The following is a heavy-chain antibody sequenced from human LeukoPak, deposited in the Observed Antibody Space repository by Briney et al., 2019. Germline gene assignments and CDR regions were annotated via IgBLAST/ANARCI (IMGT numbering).Heavy chain of an antibody. D-gene: IGHD6-13*01. CDR3: ARVSSSWYGYGMDV. J-gene: IGHJ6*02. V-gene: IGHV1-18*01. Sequence: GASVKVSCKASGYTFTSYGISWVRKAPGQGLEWMGWISAYNGNTNYAQKLQGRVTMTTDTSTSTAYMELRSLRSDDTAVYYCARVSSSWYGYGMDVWGQGTTVTVSS. CDR1: GYTFTSYG. CDR2: ISAYNGNT.